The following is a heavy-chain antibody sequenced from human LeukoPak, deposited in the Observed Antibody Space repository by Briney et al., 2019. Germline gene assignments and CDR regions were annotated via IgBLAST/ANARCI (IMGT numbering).Heavy chain of an antibody. CDR2: IYSGGST. D-gene: IGHD6-6*01. Sequence: GGSLRLSCAASGFTVSSNYMSWVRRAPGKGLEWVSVIYSGGSTYYADSVKGRFTISRDNSKNTLYLQMNSLRAADTAVYYCAKGTTRVSSSSYFDYWGQGTLVTVSS. CDR3: AKGTTRVSSSSYFDY. CDR1: GFTVSSNY. V-gene: IGHV3-53*05. J-gene: IGHJ4*02.